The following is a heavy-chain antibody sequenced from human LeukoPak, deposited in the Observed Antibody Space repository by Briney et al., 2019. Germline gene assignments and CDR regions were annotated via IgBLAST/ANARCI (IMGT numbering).Heavy chain of an antibody. V-gene: IGHV4-38-2*02. Sequence: SETLSLTCTVSNYSISTDYYWGWIRQPPGKGLEWIGTMYHSGSTYYNPSLRSRVTISVDTSKNQFSLKLSSVTAADTAVYYCARYDVWGSYRAFDYWGQGTLVTVSS. CDR2: MYHSGST. CDR3: ARYDVWGSYRAFDY. J-gene: IGHJ4*02. D-gene: IGHD3-16*02. CDR1: NYSISTDYY.